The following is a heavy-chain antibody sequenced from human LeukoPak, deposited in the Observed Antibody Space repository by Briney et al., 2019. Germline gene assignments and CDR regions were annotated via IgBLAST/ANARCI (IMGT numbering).Heavy chain of an antibody. V-gene: IGHV1-18*01. CDR1: GYTFTTYG. D-gene: IGHD6-19*01. CDR2: ISAYNGNT. Sequence: GASVKVSFKASGYTFTTYGISWVRQAPGQGLEWMGWISAYNGNTNYAQKLQGRVTMTTDTSTSTAYMELRSLRSDDTAVYDCARDYSSGWPNFDYWGQGTLVTVSS. J-gene: IGHJ4*02. CDR3: ARDYSSGWPNFDY.